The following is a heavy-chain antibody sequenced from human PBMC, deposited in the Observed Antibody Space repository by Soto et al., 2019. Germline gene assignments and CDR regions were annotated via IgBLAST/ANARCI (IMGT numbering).Heavy chain of an antibody. Sequence: GGSLRLSCAASGFTFSSYSMNWVRQAPGKGMAWVSYISSSSSTIYYADSVKGRFTISRDNAKNSLYLQMNSLRAEDTAVYYCAREYNWNDDYFDYWGQGTLVTVSS. J-gene: IGHJ4*02. CDR2: ISSSSSTI. CDR1: GFTFSSYS. CDR3: AREYNWNDDYFDY. D-gene: IGHD1-1*01. V-gene: IGHV3-48*04.